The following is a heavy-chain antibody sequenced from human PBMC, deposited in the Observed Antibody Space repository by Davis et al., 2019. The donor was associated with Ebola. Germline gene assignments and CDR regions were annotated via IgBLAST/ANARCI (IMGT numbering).Heavy chain of an antibody. CDR2: IYPGDSDT. CDR3: ASLRRSITGFDDGYDI. J-gene: IGHJ3*02. CDR1: GYSFTNYW. V-gene: IGHV5-51*01. Sequence: PGGSLRLSCKGSGYSFTNYWIVWVRQMPGKGLEWMGLIYPGDSDTRYSPSFQGQVTISVDNSIKTAFLHWSSLKASDTAIYYCASLRRSITGFDDGYDIWGQGTMVTVSS. D-gene: IGHD3-9*01.